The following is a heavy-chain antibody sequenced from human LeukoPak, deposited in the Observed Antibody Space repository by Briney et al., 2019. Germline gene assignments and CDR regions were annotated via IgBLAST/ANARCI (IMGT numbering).Heavy chain of an antibody. CDR1: GFTFSSYW. V-gene: IGHV3-7*01. CDR3: ARDGYGLGIYYDRFDS. D-gene: IGHD3-16*01. CDR2: IKQDGSER. J-gene: IGHJ4*02. Sequence: GGSLRLSCAASGFTFSSYWMSWVRQAPGKGLEWVANIKQDGSERDYVDSVKGRFTISRDNARKLLFLQMNSLRAEDTALYYCARDGYGLGIYYDRFDSWGQGTPVTVSS.